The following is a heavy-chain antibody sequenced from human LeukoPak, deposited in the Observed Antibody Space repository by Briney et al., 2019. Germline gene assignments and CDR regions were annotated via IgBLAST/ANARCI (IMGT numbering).Heavy chain of an antibody. Sequence: SETLSLTCAVYGGSFSGYYWSWIRQPPGKGLEWIGEINHSGSTNYNPSLKSRVTISVDTSKNQSSLKLSSVTAADRAVYYCAFGWYRNWFDPCGEGTLVTVSS. CDR2: INHSGST. V-gene: IGHV4-34*01. CDR1: GGSFSGYY. CDR3: AFGWYRNWFDP. D-gene: IGHD6-19*01. J-gene: IGHJ5*02.